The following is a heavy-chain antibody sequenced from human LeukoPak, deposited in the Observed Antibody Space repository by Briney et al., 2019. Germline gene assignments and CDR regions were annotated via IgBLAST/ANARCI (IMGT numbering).Heavy chain of an antibody. Sequence: PGGSLRLSCAASGFTFSSYGMHWVRQAPGKGLEWVAVIWYGGSNKYYADSVKGRFTISRDNSKNTLYLQMNSLRAEDTAVYYCARESYGDLYYFDYWGQGTLVTVSS. CDR3: ARESYGDLYYFDY. CDR1: GFTFSSYG. D-gene: IGHD4-17*01. V-gene: IGHV3-33*01. J-gene: IGHJ4*02. CDR2: IWYGGSNK.